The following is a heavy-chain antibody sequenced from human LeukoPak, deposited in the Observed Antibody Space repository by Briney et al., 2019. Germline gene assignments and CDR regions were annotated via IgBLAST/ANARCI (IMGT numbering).Heavy chain of an antibody. D-gene: IGHD3-10*01. CDR2: ICYSGST. CDR3: ARRFAPSRNDAFDI. J-gene: IGHJ3*02. Sequence: SETLSLTCTVSGGSINXXXXXXGWIRQPPGKGXXXXGTICYSGSTYYNPSLKSRVTMSVDTSKNQFSLKLSSVTASDTAVYYCARRFAPSRNDAFDIWGQGTMVTVSS. CDR1: GGSINXXXXX. V-gene: IGHV4-39*01.